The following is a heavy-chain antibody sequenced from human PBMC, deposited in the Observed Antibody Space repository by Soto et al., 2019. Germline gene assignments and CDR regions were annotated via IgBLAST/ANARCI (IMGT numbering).Heavy chain of an antibody. CDR2: INHSGST. CDR1: GGSFSGYY. D-gene: IGHD5-18*01. J-gene: IGHJ6*02. Sequence: PSETLSLTCAVYGGSFSGYYWSWIRQPPGKGLEWIGEINHSGSTNYNPSLKSRVTISVDTSKNQFSLKLSSVTAADTAVYYCARTQKKDRYGPTLYYYGMDVWGQGTTVTVSS. V-gene: IGHV4-34*01. CDR3: ARTQKKDRYGPTLYYYGMDV.